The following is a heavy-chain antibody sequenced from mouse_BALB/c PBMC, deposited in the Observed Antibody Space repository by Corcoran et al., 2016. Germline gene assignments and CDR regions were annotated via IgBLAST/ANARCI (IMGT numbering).Heavy chain of an antibody. Sequence: EVQLQQSGPELVKPGASVKMSCKASGYTFTSYVMHWVKQKPGQGLEWIGYINPYNDGTKYNEKFKGKATLTSDKSSSTAYRELSSLTSEDSAVYYCARTHRSGYFDYWGQGTTLTVSS. J-gene: IGHJ2*01. V-gene: IGHV1S136*01. D-gene: IGHD3-1*01. CDR2: INPYNDGT. CDR3: ARTHRSGYFDY. CDR1: GYTFTSYV.